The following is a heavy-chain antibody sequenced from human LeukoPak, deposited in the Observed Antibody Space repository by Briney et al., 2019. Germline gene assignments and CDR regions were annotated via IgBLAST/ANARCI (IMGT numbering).Heavy chain of an antibody. Sequence: PGGSLRLSCAASGFTFSSYGMHWVRQAPGKGLEWVAVISYDGSNKYYADSVKGRFTISRDNSKNTLYLQMNSLRAEDTAVYYCAKDCRLAAGLDYWGQGTLVTVSS. J-gene: IGHJ4*02. V-gene: IGHV3-30*18. CDR1: GFTFSSYG. CDR2: ISYDGSNK. D-gene: IGHD6-13*01. CDR3: AKDCRLAAGLDY.